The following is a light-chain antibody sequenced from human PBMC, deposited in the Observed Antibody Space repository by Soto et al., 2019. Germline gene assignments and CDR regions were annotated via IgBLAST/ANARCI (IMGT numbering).Light chain of an antibody. CDR3: QSYDSSLSASYV. CDR1: SSNIGAGWE. Sequence: QSVLTQPPSVSGAPGQRVTISCTGCSSNIGAGWEVHWYQHLPGKAPKLLIYGNTNRPSGVPDRFSGSKSGTSASLAITGLQAEDEADYYCQSYDSSLSASYVFGGGTKVTVL. J-gene: IGLJ1*01. V-gene: IGLV1-40*01. CDR2: GNT.